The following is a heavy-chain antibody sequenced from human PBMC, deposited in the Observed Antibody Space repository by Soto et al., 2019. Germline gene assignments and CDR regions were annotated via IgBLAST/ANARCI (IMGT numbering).Heavy chain of an antibody. D-gene: IGHD3-10*01. CDR1: GFTFSSYG. J-gene: IGHJ5*02. CDR2: ISYDGSNK. V-gene: IGHV3-30*18. Sequence: PGGSLRLSCAASGFTFSSYGMHWVRQAPGKGLEWVAVISYDGSNKYYADSVKGRFTISRDNSKNTLYLQMNSLRAEDTAVYYCAKDFWAGYYYGSGTANWFDPWGQGTLVTVS. CDR3: AKDFWAGYYYGSGTANWFDP.